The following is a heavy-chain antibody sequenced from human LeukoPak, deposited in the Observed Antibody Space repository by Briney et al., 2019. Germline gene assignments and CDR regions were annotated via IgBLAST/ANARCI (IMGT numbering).Heavy chain of an antibody. Sequence: GGSLRLSCAASGFTFSSYAMSWVRQAPGKGLEWVSAISGSGGSTYYADSVKGRFTISRDNAKNSLYLQMNSLRAEDTAVYYCARDGEYCSSTSCYIGMDVWGQGTTVTVSS. V-gene: IGHV3-23*01. CDR3: ARDGEYCSSTSCYIGMDV. CDR2: ISGSGGST. CDR1: GFTFSSYA. J-gene: IGHJ6*02. D-gene: IGHD2-2*02.